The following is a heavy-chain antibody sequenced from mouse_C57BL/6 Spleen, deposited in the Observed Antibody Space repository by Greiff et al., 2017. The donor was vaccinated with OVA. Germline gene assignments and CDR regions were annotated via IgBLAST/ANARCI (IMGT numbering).Heavy chain of an antibody. Sequence: QVQLQQPGAELVMPGASVKLSCKASGYTFTSYWMHWVKQRPGQGLEWIGEIDTSDSYTNYNQKFKGKSTLTVDKSSSTAYMQLSSLTSEDSAVYYCARRTTVVGGYFDVWGTGTTVTVSS. D-gene: IGHD1-1*01. V-gene: IGHV1-69*01. J-gene: IGHJ1*03. CDR1: GYTFTSYW. CDR2: IDTSDSYT. CDR3: ARRTTVVGGYFDV.